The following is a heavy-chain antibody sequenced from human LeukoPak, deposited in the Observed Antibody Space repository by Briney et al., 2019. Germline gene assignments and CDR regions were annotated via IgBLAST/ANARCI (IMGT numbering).Heavy chain of an antibody. CDR2: IYYSGST. J-gene: IGHJ5*02. D-gene: IGHD3-3*01. CDR1: GGSVSSGSYY. V-gene: IGHV4-61*01. CDR3: ARESGESYYDFWSGYYGTYNWFDP. Sequence: KTSETLSLTCTVSGGSVSSGSYYWSWIRQPPGKGLEWIGYIYYSGSTNYNPSLKSRVIISVDTSKNQFSLKLSSVTAADTAVYYCARESGESYYDFWSGYYGTYNWFDPWGQGTLVTVSS.